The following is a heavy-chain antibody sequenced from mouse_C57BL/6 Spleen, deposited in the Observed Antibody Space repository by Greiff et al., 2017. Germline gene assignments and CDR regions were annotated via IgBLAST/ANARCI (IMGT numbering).Heavy chain of an antibody. J-gene: IGHJ2*01. Sequence: VQLQQSGPELVKPGASVKMSCKASGYTFTDYNMHWVKQSHGKSLEWIGYINPNNGGTSYNQKFKGKATLTVNKSSSTAYMELRSLTSEDSAVYYCARAYYGSSYTFDYWGQGTTLTVSS. D-gene: IGHD1-1*01. V-gene: IGHV1-22*01. CDR2: INPNNGGT. CDR3: ARAYYGSSYTFDY. CDR1: GYTFTDYN.